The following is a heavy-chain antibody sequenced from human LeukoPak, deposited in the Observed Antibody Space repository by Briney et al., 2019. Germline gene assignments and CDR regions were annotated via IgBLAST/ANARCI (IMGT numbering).Heavy chain of an antibody. V-gene: IGHV3-33*06. Sequence: PGGSLRLSCAASGFTFSSYGMHWVRQAPGKGLEWVAVIWYDGSNKYYADSVKGRFTISRDNSKNTLYLQMNSLRAEDTAVYYCAKGSSSSNSDYWGQGTLVTVSS. CDR3: AKGSSSSNSDY. D-gene: IGHD6-6*01. J-gene: IGHJ4*02. CDR2: IWYDGSNK. CDR1: GFTFSSYG.